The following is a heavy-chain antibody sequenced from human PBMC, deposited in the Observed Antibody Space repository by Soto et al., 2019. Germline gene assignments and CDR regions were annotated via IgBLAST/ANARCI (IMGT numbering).Heavy chain of an antibody. Sequence: QVQLVESGGGVVQPGRSLRLSCAASGITFSSYAMHWVRQAPGKGLEWVAVISYDGSNKYYADCVRGRFTISRDNSKNTLYLQMNCLRPEDTAVYYCARELERLFDYWGQGTLVTVSS. CDR1: GITFSSYA. CDR2: ISYDGSNK. CDR3: ARELERLFDY. J-gene: IGHJ4*02. V-gene: IGHV3-30-3*01. D-gene: IGHD1-1*01.